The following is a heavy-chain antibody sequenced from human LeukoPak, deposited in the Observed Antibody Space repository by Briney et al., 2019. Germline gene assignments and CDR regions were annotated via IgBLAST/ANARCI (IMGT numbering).Heavy chain of an antibody. D-gene: IGHD4-17*01. CDR1: GFTFSSYA. CDR3: AKVRVVGDYNWFFDL. CDR2: VVGSGTST. J-gene: IGHJ2*01. V-gene: IGHV3-23*01. Sequence: GGSLRLSCAASGFTFSSYAMSWVRQAPGKGLEWVSAVVGSGTSTYYAASVKGRFTISRDNSKNTLHLQMNSLRAEDTAIYHCAKVRVVGDYNWFFDLWGRGALVTVSS.